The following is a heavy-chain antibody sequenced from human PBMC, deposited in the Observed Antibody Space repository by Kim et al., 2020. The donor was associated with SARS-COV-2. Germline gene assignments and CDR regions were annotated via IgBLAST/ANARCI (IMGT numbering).Heavy chain of an antibody. CDR3: AKGSLRDYFDSSGYYNLQLDY. J-gene: IGHJ4*02. V-gene: IGHV3-23*01. CDR1: GFTFSSYA. D-gene: IGHD3-22*01. Sequence: GGSLRLSCAASGFTFSSYAMSWVRQAPGKGLEWVSGISDSSISTYYADSVKGRFTISRDNSKNTLYLQMISLRAEDTAVYYCAKGSLRDYFDSSGYYNLQLDYWGQGTLVTVSS. CDR2: ISDSSIST.